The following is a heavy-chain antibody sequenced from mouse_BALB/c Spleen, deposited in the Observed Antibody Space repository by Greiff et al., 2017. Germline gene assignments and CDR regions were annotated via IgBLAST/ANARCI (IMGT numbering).Heavy chain of an antibody. CDR1: GFTFSSYA. D-gene: IGHD2-1*01. J-gene: IGHJ4*01. CDR3: ARVNYGNFYAMDY. CDR2: ISSGGST. V-gene: IGHV5-6-5*01. Sequence: DVKLVESGGGLVKPGGSLKLSCAASGFTFSSYAMSWVRQTPEKRLEWVASISSGGSTYYQDSVKGRFTISRDNARNILYLQMSSLRSEDTAMYYCARVNYGNFYAMDYWGQGTSVTVSS.